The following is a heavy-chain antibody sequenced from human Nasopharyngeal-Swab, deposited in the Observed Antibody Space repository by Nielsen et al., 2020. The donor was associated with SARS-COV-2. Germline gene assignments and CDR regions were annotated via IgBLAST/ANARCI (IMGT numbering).Heavy chain of an antibody. CDR3: ARDPVDILTGYYFDY. V-gene: IGHV3-33*01. J-gene: IGHJ4*02. CDR2: IWYDGSNK. Sequence: VRQAPGKGLEWVAVIWYDGSNKYYADSVKGRFTISRDNSKNTLYLQMNSLRAEDTAVYYCARDPVDILTGYYFDYWGQGTLVTVSS. D-gene: IGHD3-9*01.